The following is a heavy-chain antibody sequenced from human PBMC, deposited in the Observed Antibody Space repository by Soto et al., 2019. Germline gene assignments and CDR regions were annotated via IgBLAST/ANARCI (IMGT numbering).Heavy chain of an antibody. CDR1: GGSIRTSSYH. Sequence: PHTLTLTYNCSGGSIRTSSYHGCCTRHPPCKWLECIGSIYYSGSTYYNPSLKSRVTISVDTSKNQFSLKLSSVTAADTAVYYCARLWRYYDSSGYYDAFDIWGQGTMVS. J-gene: IGHJ3*02. CDR3: ARLWRYYDSSGYYDAFDI. V-gene: IGHV4-39*01. CDR2: IYYSGST. D-gene: IGHD3-22*01.